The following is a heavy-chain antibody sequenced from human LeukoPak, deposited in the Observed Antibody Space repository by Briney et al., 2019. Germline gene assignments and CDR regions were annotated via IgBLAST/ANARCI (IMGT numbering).Heavy chain of an antibody. J-gene: IGHJ6*03. V-gene: IGHV1-46*01. Sequence: ASVKVSCKASGYTFTSYYMHWVRQASGQGREWMGIINLSGGTTYYAQKFQGRVTMTNDMSTSTVYMELSRLRSEDTAVYYCARSQLLDYYYYMDVWGKGTTVTVSS. CDR1: GYTFTSYY. D-gene: IGHD1-26*01. CDR3: ARSQLLDYYYYMDV. CDR2: INLSGGTT.